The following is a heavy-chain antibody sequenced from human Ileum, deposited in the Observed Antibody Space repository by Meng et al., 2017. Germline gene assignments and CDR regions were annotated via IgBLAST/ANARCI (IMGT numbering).Heavy chain of an antibody. J-gene: IGHJ4*02. V-gene: IGHV4-31*03. CDR2: IFYTVTI. CDR3: ARDVMGIRDGAVEDY. Sequence: QVQLQESGPGLVKPSQTLSLTCTVSGGALSSAGYYWSWIRQFPGKGLEWIGFIFYTVTIYYHPSLESRVTISVDTSKNQYYLKMNSLTAADTAVYYCARDVMGIRDGAVEDYWGQGTLVTVSS. CDR1: GGALSSAGYY. D-gene: IGHD5-24*01.